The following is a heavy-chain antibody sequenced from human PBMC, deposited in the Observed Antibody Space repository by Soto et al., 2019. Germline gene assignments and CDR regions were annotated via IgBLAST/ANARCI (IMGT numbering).Heavy chain of an antibody. Sequence: QVQLVQSGAEVKKPGASVKVSCKASGYTFTGYYMHWVRQAPGQGLEWMGWINPNSGGTNYAQKFQGRVTMTRDTSISTAYMELSRLRSDDTAVYYCARGRGRAARPWAYYYGMDVWGQGTTVTVSS. CDR1: GYTFTGYY. CDR3: ARGRGRAARPWAYYYGMDV. J-gene: IGHJ6*02. D-gene: IGHD6-6*01. V-gene: IGHV1-2*02. CDR2: INPNSGGT.